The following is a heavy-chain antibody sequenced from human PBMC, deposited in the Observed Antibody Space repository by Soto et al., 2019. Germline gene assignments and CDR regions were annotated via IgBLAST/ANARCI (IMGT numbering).Heavy chain of an antibody. J-gene: IGHJ4*02. V-gene: IGHV3-48*01. CDR2: ISSSSTTI. CDR3: ARVEYAVYFDY. D-gene: IGHD1-1*01. CDR1: GFTFSTYS. Sequence: PGGSLRLSCAASGFTFSTYSMNWVRQAPGKGLEWVSYISSSSTTIYYADSVKGRFTISRDNAKNTLYLQMNSLRAEDTAVYYCARVEYAVYFDYWGQGTLVTVSS.